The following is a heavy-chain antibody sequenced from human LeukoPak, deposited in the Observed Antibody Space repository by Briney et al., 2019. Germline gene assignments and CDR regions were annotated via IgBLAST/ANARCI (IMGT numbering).Heavy chain of an antibody. J-gene: IGHJ5*02. Sequence: GAXXKVSCKXSGYTFTGYYMHWVRQAPGQGLEWMGWINPNSGGTNYAQKFQGRVTMTRDTSISTAYMELSRLRSDDTAVYYCARLYGSGSSWFDPWGQGTLVTVSS. CDR3: ARLYGSGSSWFDP. CDR2: INPNSGGT. V-gene: IGHV1-2*02. CDR1: GYTFTGYY. D-gene: IGHD3-10*01.